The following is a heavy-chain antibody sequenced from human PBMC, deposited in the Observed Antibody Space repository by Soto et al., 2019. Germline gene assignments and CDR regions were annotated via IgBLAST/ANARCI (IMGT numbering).Heavy chain of an antibody. J-gene: IGHJ4*02. CDR2: TSDTGST. CDR3: AKADCSSASCYTIDY. D-gene: IGHD2-2*02. Sequence: LRLSCTASGFTFSSYAMSWVRQAPGKGLEWVSTTSDTGSTSYAGSVEGRFTVSRDNSRNTLYLQMNSLRAEDTAVYSRAKADCSSASCYTIDYWGQGTLVTVSS. CDR1: GFTFSSYA. V-gene: IGHV3-23*01.